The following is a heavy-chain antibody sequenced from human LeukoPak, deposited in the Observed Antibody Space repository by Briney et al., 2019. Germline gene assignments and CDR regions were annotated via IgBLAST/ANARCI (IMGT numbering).Heavy chain of an antibody. CDR2: IRYDGSNK. D-gene: IGHD2-15*01. V-gene: IGHV3-33*01. CDR1: GFTFSSYG. Sequence: GGSLRLSCAASGFTFSSYGMHWVRQAPGKGLEWVAVIRYDGSNKYYADSVKGRFTISRDNSKNTLYLQMNSLRAEDTAVYYCERDCGGGSCYHLDYWGQGTLVTVSS. J-gene: IGHJ4*02. CDR3: ERDCGGGSCYHLDY.